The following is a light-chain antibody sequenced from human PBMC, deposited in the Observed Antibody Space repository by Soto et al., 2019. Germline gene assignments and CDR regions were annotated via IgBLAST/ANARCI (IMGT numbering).Light chain of an antibody. CDR1: QSVSSSY. Sequence: EIVMTQSPGTLSLSPGERASLSCRASQSVSSSYLAWYQQKPGQAPRLLIYGASTRATGIPARFSGSGSGTDFTLTISSLQSEDFASYFCQHTFNSPPWTFGQGTKVDIK. J-gene: IGKJ1*01. V-gene: IGKV3D-7*01. CDR3: QHTFNSPPWT. CDR2: GAS.